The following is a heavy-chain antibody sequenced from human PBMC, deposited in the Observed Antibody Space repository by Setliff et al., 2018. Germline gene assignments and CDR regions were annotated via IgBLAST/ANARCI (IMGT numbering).Heavy chain of an antibody. CDR1: GFTFSSYS. CDR3: AKRGPYCSGGTCHYYFDY. CDR2: ISSSSSTI. J-gene: IGHJ4*02. D-gene: IGHD2-15*01. Sequence: PGGSLRLSCAASGFTFSSYSMNWVRQAPGKGLEWVSYISSSSSTIYYADSVKGRFTISRDNSKNPVYLEMNSLRAEDTAVYYCAKRGPYCSGGTCHYYFDYWGQGTLVTVSS. V-gene: IGHV3-48*01.